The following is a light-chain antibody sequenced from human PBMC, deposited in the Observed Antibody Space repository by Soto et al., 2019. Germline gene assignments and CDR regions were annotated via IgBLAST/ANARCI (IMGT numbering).Light chain of an antibody. CDR2: AAT. J-gene: IGKJ5*01. Sequence: DIQMTQSPSSVSASVGGRVTITCRASQDISSWLAWYQQKPGKAPKLLIYAATSLQSGVPSRFSGSGSGTDFSLTIRSLQPEDFGTYYCQQPISFPINCGQGTRLGIK. CDR3: QQPISFPIN. CDR1: QDISSW. V-gene: IGKV1D-12*01.